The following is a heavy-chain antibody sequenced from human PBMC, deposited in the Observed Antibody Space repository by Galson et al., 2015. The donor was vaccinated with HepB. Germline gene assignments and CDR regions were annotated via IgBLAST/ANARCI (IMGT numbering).Heavy chain of an antibody. CDR3: ARQSGSGTVYYFGLDV. D-gene: IGHD3-10*01. CDR1: GYSFTSYW. J-gene: IGHJ6*02. Sequence: QSGAEMKKPGESLRISCKGSGYSFTSYWIAWVRQVPGKGLEWMGVIYPGDSDIKYSPSFQGQVTISADKSISAAYLQWSSLKASDTAIYYCARQSGSGTVYYFGLDVWGQGTTVTVSS. V-gene: IGHV5-51*01. CDR2: IYPGDSDI.